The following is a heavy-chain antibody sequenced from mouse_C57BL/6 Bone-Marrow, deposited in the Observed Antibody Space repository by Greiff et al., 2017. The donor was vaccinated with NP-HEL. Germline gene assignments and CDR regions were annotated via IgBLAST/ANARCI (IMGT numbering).Heavy chain of an antibody. J-gene: IGHJ2*01. D-gene: IGHD1-1*01. Sequence: QVHVKQPGAELVMPGASVKLSCKASGYTFTSYWMHWVKQRPGQGLEWIGEIDPSDSYTNYNQKFKGKSTLTVDKSSSTAYMQLSSLTSEDSAVYYCAREDYYGSEFDYWGQGTTLTVSS. CDR3: AREDYYGSEFDY. CDR2: IDPSDSYT. V-gene: IGHV1-69*01. CDR1: GYTFTSYW.